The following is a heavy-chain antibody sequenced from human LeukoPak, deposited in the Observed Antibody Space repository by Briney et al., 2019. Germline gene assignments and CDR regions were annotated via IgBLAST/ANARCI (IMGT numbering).Heavy chain of an antibody. CDR1: GFTFSNYW. V-gene: IGHV3-74*01. J-gene: IGHJ4*02. Sequence: GGSLRLSCAASGFTFSNYWMHWVRQAPGRGLVWVSCINSDGSSTTYADSVKGRFTISRDNAKNTLYLQINSLRAEDTAVYYCVRAKGEYQLLMRYWGQGTLVTVSS. D-gene: IGHD2-2*01. CDR3: VRAKGEYQLLMRY. CDR2: INSDGSST.